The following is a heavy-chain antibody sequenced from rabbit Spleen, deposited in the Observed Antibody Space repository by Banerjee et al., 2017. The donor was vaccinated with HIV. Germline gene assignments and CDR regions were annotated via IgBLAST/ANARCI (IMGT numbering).Heavy chain of an antibody. CDR3: ARDTGSSFSSYGMDL. J-gene: IGHJ6*01. D-gene: IGHD8-1*01. V-gene: IGHV1S45*01. CDR2: IAGSSSGFT. CDR1: GFDFNNYG. Sequence: QEQLVESGGGLVQPGGSLKLSCKGSGFDFNNYGVSWVRQAPGKGLEWISCIAGSSSGFTYSATWAKGRFTCSKTSSTTVTLQMTSLTVADTATYFCARDTGSSFSSYGMDLWGPGTLVTVS.